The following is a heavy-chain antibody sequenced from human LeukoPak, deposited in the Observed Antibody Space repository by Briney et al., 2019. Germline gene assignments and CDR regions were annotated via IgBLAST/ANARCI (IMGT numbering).Heavy chain of an antibody. J-gene: IGHJ4*02. D-gene: IGHD2-8*02. Sequence: PGGSLRLSCAASGFTFSYYWMSRVRQAPGKGLEWVANIKQDGSEEYYVDSVKGRFTISRDNAKNSLYLQMNSLRAEDTAVYYCASKGCTGGNCKHYFDYWGQGTLVTVAS. CDR3: ASKGCTGGNCKHYFDY. V-gene: IGHV3-7*03. CDR1: GFTFSYYW. CDR2: IKQDGSEE.